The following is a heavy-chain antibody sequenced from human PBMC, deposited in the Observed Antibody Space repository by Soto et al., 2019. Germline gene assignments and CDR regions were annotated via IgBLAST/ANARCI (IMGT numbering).Heavy chain of an antibody. CDR2: IIAYNGNT. CDR1: GYTFTSYG. V-gene: IGHV1-18*04. Sequence: ASVKFSCKASGYTFTSYGIIWLRQAPGQGLEWMGLIIAYNGNTNYAQKLQGRVTMTTHTSKSTAYMELRSLRSDDTAVYYCARVLHEGARLVAVVHWYYYGMDVWGQGTTVTVSS. D-gene: IGHD6-19*01. CDR3: ARVLHEGARLVAVVHWYYYGMDV. J-gene: IGHJ6*02.